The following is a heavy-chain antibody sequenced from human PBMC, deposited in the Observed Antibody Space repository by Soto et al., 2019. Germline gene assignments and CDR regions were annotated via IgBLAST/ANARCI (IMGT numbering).Heavy chain of an antibody. CDR1: GFTFSSYG. D-gene: IGHD1-20*01. J-gene: IGHJ6*02. CDR3: AKERYNPEEYYYYYGMDV. Sequence: QVQLVESGGGVVQPGRSLRLSCAASGFTFSSYGMHWVRQAPGKGLEWVAVISYDGSNKYYADSVKGRFTISRDNSKNTLYLQMNSLRAEDTAVYYCAKERYNPEEYYYYYGMDVWGQGTTVTVSS. V-gene: IGHV3-30*18. CDR2: ISYDGSNK.